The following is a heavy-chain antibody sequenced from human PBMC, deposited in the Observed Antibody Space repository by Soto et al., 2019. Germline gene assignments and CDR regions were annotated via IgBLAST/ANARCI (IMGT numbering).Heavy chain of an antibody. CDR1: GGTFSSYA. D-gene: IGHD6-19*01. Sequence: ASVKVSCKASGGTFSSYAISLVRQAPGQGLEWMGGIIPIFGTANYAQKFQGRVTITADESTSTAYMELSSLRSEDTAVYYCARKRYSSGWYDAFDIWGQGTMVTVSS. J-gene: IGHJ3*02. CDR2: IIPIFGTA. V-gene: IGHV1-69*13. CDR3: ARKRYSSGWYDAFDI.